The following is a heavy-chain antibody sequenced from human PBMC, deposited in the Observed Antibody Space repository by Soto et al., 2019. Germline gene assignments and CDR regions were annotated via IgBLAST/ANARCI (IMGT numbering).Heavy chain of an antibody. CDR1: GYTFFTYD. D-gene: IGHD5-12*01. CDR3: ARHHGPTTSENWFDP. V-gene: IGHV1-18*01. Sequence: QVHLVQSGVEVKTTGASVKVSCQASGYTFFTYDISWVRQAPGQGLEWMGWISTYSGDTKYAQKFQGRVTMTTDTSTTTAYLELRSLSSDDTAVYYCARHHGPTTSENWFDPWGQETLVTVSS. J-gene: IGHJ5*02. CDR2: ISTYSGDT.